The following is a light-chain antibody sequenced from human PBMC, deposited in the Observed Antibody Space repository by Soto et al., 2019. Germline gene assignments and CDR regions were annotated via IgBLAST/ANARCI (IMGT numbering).Light chain of an antibody. J-gene: IGKJ4*01. CDR3: QTYNSAPLT. CDR2: GAS. V-gene: IGKV1-27*01. CDR1: HDISNY. Sequence: DIQMTQSPSSLSASVGDRVTITCRASHDISNYLAWYQQKPGKVPKLLIYGASTLRSGVPSRFSGSGSGTDVTLSISRLQPGDVATYYCQTYNSAPLTFGGGTKVEI.